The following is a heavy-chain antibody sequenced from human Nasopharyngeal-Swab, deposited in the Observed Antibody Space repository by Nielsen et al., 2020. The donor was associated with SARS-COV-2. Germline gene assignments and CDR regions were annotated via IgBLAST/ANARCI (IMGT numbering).Heavy chain of an antibody. D-gene: IGHD4-23*01. CDR3: ARDGPDYGGNSEDY. CDR1: GGSISSGSYY. CDR2: IYTSGST. Sequence: SETLSLTCPVSGGSISSGSYYWSWIRQPAGKGLEWIGRIYTSGSTNYNPSLKSRVTISVDTSKNQFSLKLSSVTAADTAVYYCARDGPDYGGNSEDYWGQGTLVTVSS. J-gene: IGHJ4*02. V-gene: IGHV4-61*02.